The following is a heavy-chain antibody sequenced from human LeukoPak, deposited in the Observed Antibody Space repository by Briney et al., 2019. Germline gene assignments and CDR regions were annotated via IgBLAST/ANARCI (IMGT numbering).Heavy chain of an antibody. CDR3: ARGTMARGMDY. CDR2: TYYTSKWNN. D-gene: IGHD2-8*01. J-gene: IGHJ4*02. Sequence: SQTLSLTCAISGDSVSSNTALWNWITQSPSRGLEWLGRTYYTSKWNNDYAVSVKSRININPDTSKNQFSLQLNSLTPEDTAVYYCARGTMARGMDYWGQGTLVTVSS. CDR1: GDSVSSNTAL. V-gene: IGHV6-1*01.